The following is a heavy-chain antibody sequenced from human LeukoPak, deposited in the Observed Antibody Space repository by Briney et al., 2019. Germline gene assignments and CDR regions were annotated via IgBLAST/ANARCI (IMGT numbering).Heavy chain of an antibody. D-gene: IGHD3/OR15-3a*01. CDR2: IRYDGTKQ. CDR1: GFTFSRYG. V-gene: IGHV3-30*02. J-gene: IGHJ4*02. Sequence: GGSLRLSCAASGFTFSRYGMHWVRQAPDKGLEWVALIRYDGTKQDYAGSVKGRVTISRDNFKNTLYLQMNSLRAEDTAMYYCARTGDTERFDYWGQGTLVTVSS. CDR3: ARTGDTERFDY.